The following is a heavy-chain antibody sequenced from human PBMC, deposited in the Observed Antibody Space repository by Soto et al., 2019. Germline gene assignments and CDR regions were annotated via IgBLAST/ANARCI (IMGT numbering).Heavy chain of an antibody. Sequence: GGSLRLSCAASGFTFSSYSMNWVRQAPGKGLEWVSYISSSSSTIYYADSVKGRFTISRDNAKNSLYLQMNSLRDEDTAVYYCARGGITRLGELSLPPYYYYYGMDVWGQGTTVTVSS. V-gene: IGHV3-48*02. CDR2: ISSSSSTI. CDR3: ARGGITRLGELSLPPYYYYYGMDV. J-gene: IGHJ6*02. D-gene: IGHD3-16*02. CDR1: GFTFSSYS.